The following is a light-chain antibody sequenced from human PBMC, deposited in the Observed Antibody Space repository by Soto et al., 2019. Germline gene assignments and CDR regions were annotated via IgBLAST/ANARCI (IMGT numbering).Light chain of an antibody. CDR1: SSDVGGYNS. Sequence: QSALTQPASVSGSPGQSITISCTGTSSDVGGYNSVSWYQHHPGKAPKLVIYDVSNRPSGVSNRFSGSKSGNTASLTISGLQPEDEADYYCSSYTTSNTRQIVFGTGTKVTVL. J-gene: IGLJ1*01. CDR3: SSYTTSNTRQIV. CDR2: DVS. V-gene: IGLV2-14*03.